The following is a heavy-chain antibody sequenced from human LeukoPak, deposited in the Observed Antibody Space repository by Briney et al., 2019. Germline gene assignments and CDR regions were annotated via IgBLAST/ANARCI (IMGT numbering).Heavy chain of an antibody. V-gene: IGHV3-23*01. CDR1: GFTFSDYY. CDR3: TGNSGWYGIS. D-gene: IGHD6-19*01. Sequence: PGGSLRLSCAASGFTFSDYYMAWIRQAPGKGLEWVSSIDYSGDSPYYADSVKGRFTMSRDNSKNILYLQLSSLRPEDTAVYYCTGNSGWYGISWGQGTMVTVSS. CDR2: IDYSGDSP. J-gene: IGHJ5*02.